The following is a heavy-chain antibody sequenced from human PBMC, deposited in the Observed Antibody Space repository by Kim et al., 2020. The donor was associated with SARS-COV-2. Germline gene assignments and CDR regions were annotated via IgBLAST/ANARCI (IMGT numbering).Heavy chain of an antibody. CDR1: GFTFSSYA. V-gene: IGHV3-23*01. D-gene: IGHD3-22*01. J-gene: IGHJ5*02. CDR3: AKVVSSHTPMFLISVDSSGPNWFDP. Sequence: GGSLRLSCAASGFTFSSYAMSWVRQAPGKGLEWVSAISGSGGSTYYADSVKGRFTISRDNSKNMLYLQMNSLRAEDTAVYYCAKVVSSHTPMFLISVDSSGPNWFDPWGQGTLVTVSS. CDR2: ISGSGGST.